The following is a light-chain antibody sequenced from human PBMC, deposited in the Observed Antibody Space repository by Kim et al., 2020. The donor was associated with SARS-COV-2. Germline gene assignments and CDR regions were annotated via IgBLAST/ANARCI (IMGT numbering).Light chain of an antibody. Sequence: QLVLTQSPSASASLGASVRLTCTLSSGHIGYAIAWHQQQPEKGPRYLMKLNSDGSHNKGDGIPDRFSGSSSGAERYLTISSLQSEDEADYYCQTWGTGIWVFGGGTKLTVL. V-gene: IGLV4-69*01. CDR3: QTWGTGIWV. CDR2: LNSDGSH. J-gene: IGLJ3*02. CDR1: SGHIGYA.